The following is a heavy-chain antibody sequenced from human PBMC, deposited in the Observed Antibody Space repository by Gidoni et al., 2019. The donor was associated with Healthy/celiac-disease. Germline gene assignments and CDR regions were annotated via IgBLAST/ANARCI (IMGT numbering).Heavy chain of an antibody. CDR2: ISYDGSNK. D-gene: IGHD6-19*01. CDR3: ANGMGSGSFDY. Sequence: QVQLVEYGGGVVKAGRSLRLDGAASGGTFSSYGMHWVRQAPGKGLEWVAVISYDGSNKYYADSVKGRFTISRDNSKNPLYLQMNSLRAEDTAVYYCANGMGSGSFDYWGQGTLVTVSS. V-gene: IGHV3-30*18. J-gene: IGHJ4*02. CDR1: GGTFSSYG.